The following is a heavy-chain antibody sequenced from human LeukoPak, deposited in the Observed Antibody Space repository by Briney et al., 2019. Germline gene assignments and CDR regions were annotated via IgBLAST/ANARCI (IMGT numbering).Heavy chain of an antibody. J-gene: IGHJ3*02. Sequence: PGGSLRLSCAASGFTFSSHELYWVRQAPGKGLEWISYISSSSTIIKYADSVRGRFTISRDDARESLYLQMSSLRADDTAIYYCGASRQYVGAFDIWGQGTLVTVSS. D-gene: IGHD3-16*01. CDR2: ISSSSTII. CDR1: GFTFSSHE. V-gene: IGHV3-48*03. CDR3: GASRQYVGAFDI.